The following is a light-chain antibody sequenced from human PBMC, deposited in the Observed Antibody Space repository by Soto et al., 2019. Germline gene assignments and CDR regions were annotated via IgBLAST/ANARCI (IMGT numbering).Light chain of an antibody. Sequence: IGLTHSPYALCVYTSERATRSWVASQTVSSSFLAWYQQRPGQAPRLLIYGASSRATGIPDRFSGSGSGTDFTLTISRLEPEDLAVYYCLQYGNSPATFGQGTKE. CDR3: LQYGNSPAT. CDR2: GAS. CDR1: QTVSSSF. V-gene: IGKV3-20*01. J-gene: IGKJ1*01.